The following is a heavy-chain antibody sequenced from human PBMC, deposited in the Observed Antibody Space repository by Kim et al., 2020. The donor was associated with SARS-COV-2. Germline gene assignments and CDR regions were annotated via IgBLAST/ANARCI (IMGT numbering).Heavy chain of an antibody. V-gene: IGHV4-59*13. CDR3: ARAPHSNGENRRFDP. J-gene: IGHJ5*02. CDR2: IYYSGST. Sequence: SETLSLTCTVSGGSISSYYWSWIRQPPGKGMEWIGYIYYSGSTNYNPSLKSRVTISVDTSKNQFSLKLSSVTAADTAVYYCARAPHSNGENRRFDPWGQGTLVTVSS. D-gene: IGHD3-10*01. CDR1: GGSISSYY.